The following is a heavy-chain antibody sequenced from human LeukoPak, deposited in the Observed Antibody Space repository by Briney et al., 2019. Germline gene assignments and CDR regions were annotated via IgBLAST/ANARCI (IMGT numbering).Heavy chain of an antibody. J-gene: IGHJ3*02. CDR3: TRSDYSGSGTYTEFDAFDI. V-gene: IGHV4-59*01. D-gene: IGHD3-10*01. CDR2: ISYSGSA. CDR1: GGSISGYY. Sequence: SETLSLTCTVSGGSISGYYWSWIRQPPGKGLEWIAHISYSGSANYSPSLKSRVTVSLDTSKSQFSLKLSSVTAADSALYYCTRSDYSGSGTYTEFDAFDIWGRGTMVTVS.